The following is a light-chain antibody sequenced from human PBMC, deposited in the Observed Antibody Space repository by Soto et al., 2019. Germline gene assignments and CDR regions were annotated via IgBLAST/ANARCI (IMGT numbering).Light chain of an antibody. CDR2: DVS. CDR3: SSYTSSSTLEVV. CDR1: SSDVGGYNY. V-gene: IGLV2-14*01. J-gene: IGLJ2*01. Sequence: QSVLTQPASVSGSPGQSITISCTGTSSDVGGYNYVSWYQQHPGKAPKLMIYDVSNRPSGVSNRFSGSKSGNTASLTISGLQAEDVADYYCSSYTSSSTLEVVFGGGTKLTVL.